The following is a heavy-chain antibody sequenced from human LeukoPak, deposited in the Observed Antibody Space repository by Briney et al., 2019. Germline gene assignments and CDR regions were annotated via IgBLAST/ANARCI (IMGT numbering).Heavy chain of an antibody. V-gene: IGHV3-30*02. D-gene: IGHD1-26*01. CDR3: AKDREGATTVDY. CDR2: IRYDGSNK. J-gene: IGHJ4*02. Sequence: GGSLRLSCAASGFTFSSYGMHWVRQAPGKGLEWVAFIRYDGSNKYYADSVKGRFTISRDNSENTLYLQMNSLRAEDTAVYYCAKDREGATTVDYWGQGTLVTVSS. CDR1: GFTFSSYG.